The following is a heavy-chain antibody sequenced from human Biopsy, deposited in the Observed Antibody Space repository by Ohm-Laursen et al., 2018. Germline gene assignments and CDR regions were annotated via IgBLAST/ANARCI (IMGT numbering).Heavy chain of an antibody. V-gene: IGHV4-4*07. D-gene: IGHD1-7*01. J-gene: IGHJ3*02. CDR2: VYTRGST. CDR1: GGSLQNYY. Sequence: GTLSLTCTVSGGSLQNYYWSWIPQPAGKGLEWIGRVYTRGSTSYNPSLESRVTMSVVTSKNQFSLKVTSMTAADTALYYCARDYGLELGGLEAFDIWGQGTMVTVSS. CDR3: ARDYGLELGGLEAFDI.